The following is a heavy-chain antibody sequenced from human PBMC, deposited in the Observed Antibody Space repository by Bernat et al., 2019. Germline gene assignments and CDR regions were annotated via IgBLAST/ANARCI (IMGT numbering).Heavy chain of an antibody. D-gene: IGHD1-26*01. CDR2: FDPEDGET. CDR1: GYTLTELS. Sequence: QVQLVQSGAEVKKPGASVKVSCKVSGYTLTELSMHWVRQAPGKGLEWMGGFDPEDGETIYAQKFKGRVTMTENISKDPAYMELSSRRSEDTAVYYCATGVGVGATVYYFDYWGQGTLVTVSS. V-gene: IGHV1-24*01. J-gene: IGHJ4*02. CDR3: ATGVGVGATVYYFDY.